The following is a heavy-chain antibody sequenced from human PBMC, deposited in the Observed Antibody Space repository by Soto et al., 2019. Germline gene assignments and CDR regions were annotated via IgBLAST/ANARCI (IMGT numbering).Heavy chain of an antibody. V-gene: IGHV2-5*02. D-gene: IGHD2-15*01. Sequence: QITLKESGPTLVKPTQTLTLTCTFSGFSLTTGGVAVGWIRQPPGKALEWLALIYCDDDKRYSPSLKSRRSIAKDTSNNKVVLTMTNMDPLDTATDYCAHSECSGADCCSRWYFRLWGRGTLVTVSS. CDR3: AHSECSGADCCSRWYFRL. J-gene: IGHJ2*01. CDR2: IYCDDDK. CDR1: GFSLTTGGVA.